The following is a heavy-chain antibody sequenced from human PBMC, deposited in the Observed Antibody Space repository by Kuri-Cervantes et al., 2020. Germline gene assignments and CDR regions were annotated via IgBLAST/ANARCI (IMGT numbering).Heavy chain of an antibody. J-gene: IGHJ3*02. CDR3: AKEVSYEDDAFDI. CDR1: GFTFSDYY. V-gene: IGHV3-11*01. Sequence: GESLKIPCAASGFTFSDYYMSWIRQAPGKGLEWVSYLSNSGNTIYYADSVKGRFTISRDTAKTSLYLQMNSLRAEDTAVYYCAKEVSYEDDAFDIWGQGTMVTVSS. D-gene: IGHD5-18*01. CDR2: LSNSGNTI.